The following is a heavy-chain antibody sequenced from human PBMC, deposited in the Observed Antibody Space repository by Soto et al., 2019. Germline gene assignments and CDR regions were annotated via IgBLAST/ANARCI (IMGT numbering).Heavy chain of an antibody. Sequence: TSETRSVTCIVSSDSISRNYWSWIRQPPGKGLEWIGYIYYTGSTNYNPSLKSRVTISVDTSKNQFSLKLSSVTAADTVVYYCVKGGTSKFDPCGQGTLVTVSS. V-gene: IGHV4-59*01. CDR3: VKGGTSKFDP. CDR1: SDSISRNY. CDR2: IYYTGST. D-gene: IGHD1-26*01. J-gene: IGHJ5*02.